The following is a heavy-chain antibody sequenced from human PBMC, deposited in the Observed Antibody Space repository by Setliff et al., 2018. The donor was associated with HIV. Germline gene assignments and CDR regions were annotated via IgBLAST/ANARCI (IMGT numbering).Heavy chain of an antibody. D-gene: IGHD6-19*01. CDR1: GYTFSTNA. CDR3: ARGSCSGCYLSDY. Sequence: SVKVSCKAFGYTFSTNAIHWVRQAPGQRLEWMGYINAGDDNTRYSEKFQGRVTITRDTSANTAYMELSSLRSEDTAVYYCARGSCSGCYLSDYWGLGTLVTAPQ. CDR2: INAGDDNT. V-gene: IGHV1-3*01. J-gene: IGHJ4*02.